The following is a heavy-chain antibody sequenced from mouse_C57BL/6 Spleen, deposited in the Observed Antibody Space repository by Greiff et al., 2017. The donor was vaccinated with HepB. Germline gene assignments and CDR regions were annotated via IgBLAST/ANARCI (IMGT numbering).Heavy chain of an antibody. CDR1: GFTFSDYY. CDR2: ISNGGGST. V-gene: IGHV5-12*01. Sequence: VESGGGLVQPGGSLKLSCAASGFTFSDYYMYWVRQTPEKRLEWVAYISNGGGSTYYPDTVKGRFTISRDNAKNTLYLQMSRLKSEDTAMYYCARGGSSYPAWFAYWGQGTLVTVSA. D-gene: IGHD1-1*01. J-gene: IGHJ3*01. CDR3: ARGGSSYPAWFAY.